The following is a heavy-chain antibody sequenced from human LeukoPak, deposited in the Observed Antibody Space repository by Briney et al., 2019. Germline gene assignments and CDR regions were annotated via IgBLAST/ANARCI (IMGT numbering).Heavy chain of an antibody. CDR3: ARGIADPYSFDS. J-gene: IGHJ4*02. V-gene: IGHV4-4*07. Sequence: SETLSLTCTVSGGSINFYYWSWIRQPAGKGLEWIGRIYSTGSTNYSPSLKSRVTMSVDKSNNQFSLNLSSVTAADTAVYYCARGIADPYSFDSWAQRPLVTVSS. D-gene: IGHD6-13*01. CDR1: GGSINFYY. CDR2: IYSTGST.